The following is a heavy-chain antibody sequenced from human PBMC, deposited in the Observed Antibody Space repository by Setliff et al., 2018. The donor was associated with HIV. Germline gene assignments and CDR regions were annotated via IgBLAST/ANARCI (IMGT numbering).Heavy chain of an antibody. V-gene: IGHV3-48*01. CDR2: ISSDSSPI. Sequence: GGSLRLSCAASGFTFSRYSMNWVRQAPGKGLEWLSYISSDSSPIYYADSVKGRFTISRDNAKNSLFLQMNSLRVEDTAVYYCTRDGPYYYDTSANYWGQGTLVTVSS. J-gene: IGHJ4*02. CDR3: TRDGPYYYDTSANY. D-gene: IGHD3-22*01. CDR1: GFTFSRYS.